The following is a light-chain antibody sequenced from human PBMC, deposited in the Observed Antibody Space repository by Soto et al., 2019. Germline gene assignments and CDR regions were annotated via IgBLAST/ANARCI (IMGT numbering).Light chain of an antibody. J-gene: IGKJ2*01. V-gene: IGKV3-20*01. CDR3: QQYGSSSYT. CDR1: QSVSSSY. CDR2: DAS. Sequence: EIVLTQSPGTLSLSPGERATLSCRASQSVSSSYLAWYQQKPGQAPRLLIYDASSRATGIPDRFSGSGSGTNSTLTISRLEPEDFAVYYCQQYGSSSYTFGQGTKLEIK.